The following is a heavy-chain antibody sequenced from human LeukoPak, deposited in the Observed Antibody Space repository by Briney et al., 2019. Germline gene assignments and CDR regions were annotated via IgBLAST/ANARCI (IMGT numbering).Heavy chain of an antibody. CDR3: ARETYCSSTSCPVPSPLDV. D-gene: IGHD2-2*01. Sequence: GSSVKVSCKASGGTFSSYAISWVRQAPGQGLEWMGRIIPILGIANYAQKFQGRVTITADKSTSTAYMELSSLRSEDTAVYYCARETYCSSTSCPVPSPLDVWGKGTTVTVSS. CDR2: IIPILGIA. J-gene: IGHJ6*04. CDR1: GGTFSSYA. V-gene: IGHV1-69*04.